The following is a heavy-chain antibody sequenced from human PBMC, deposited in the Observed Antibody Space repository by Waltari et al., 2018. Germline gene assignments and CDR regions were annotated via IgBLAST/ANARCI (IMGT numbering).Heavy chain of an antibody. CDR3: AKDYSSSWYYFDY. CDR2: ISWNSGSI. D-gene: IGHD6-13*01. CDR1: GFTFDAYA. V-gene: IGHV3-9*01. Sequence: EVQLVESGGGLVQPGRSLRLSCAASGFTFDAYAMHWVRQAPGKGLEWVSGISWNSGSIGYADSVKGRFTISRDNAKNSLYLQMNSLRAEDTALYYCAKDYSSSWYYFDYWGQGTLVTVSS. J-gene: IGHJ4*02.